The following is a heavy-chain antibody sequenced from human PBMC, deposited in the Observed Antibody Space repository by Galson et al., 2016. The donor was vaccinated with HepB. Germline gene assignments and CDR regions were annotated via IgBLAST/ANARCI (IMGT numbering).Heavy chain of an antibody. Sequence: SETLSLTCAVSGDSISSGNWWTWVRQPPGKGLEWIGEIYHSGSTNYDPSLQSRVTISLDKSKNQFSLRVASVTAADTAVYYFARAGIEVAGTFDYWGQGTLVTVSS. CDR1: GDSISSGNW. D-gene: IGHD6-19*01. J-gene: IGHJ4*02. CDR3: ARAGIEVAGTFDY. CDR2: IYHSGST. V-gene: IGHV4-4*02.